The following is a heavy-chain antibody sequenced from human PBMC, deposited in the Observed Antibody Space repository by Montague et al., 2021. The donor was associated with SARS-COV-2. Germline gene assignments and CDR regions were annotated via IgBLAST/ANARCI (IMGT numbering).Heavy chain of an antibody. V-gene: IGHV4-39*01. CDR1: GGSISSETSY. CDR2: MSYSGGA. J-gene: IGHJ6*02. CDR3: ARHWWDLFSRDDNYYYGMDV. Sequence: SETLSLTCTVSGGSISSETSYWGWIRQPPGKGLEWIGAMSYSGGAYYNPSLKSRVTISVDTSTNQFSLNLTSVTAADTSVYYCARHWWDLFSRDDNYYYGMDVWGQGTMVTVSS. D-gene: IGHD5-24*01.